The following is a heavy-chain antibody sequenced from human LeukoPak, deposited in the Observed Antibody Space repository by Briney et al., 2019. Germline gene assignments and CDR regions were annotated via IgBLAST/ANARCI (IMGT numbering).Heavy chain of an antibody. CDR3: ARGTSAVGSSGYPFDY. V-gene: IGHV3-30*04. J-gene: IGHJ4*02. CDR2: ISYDGSNK. CDR1: GFTFSSYA. D-gene: IGHD3-22*01. Sequence: GGSLRLSCAASGFTFSSYAMHWVRQAPGKGLEWVAVISYDGSNKYYADSVKGRFTISRDNSKNTLYLQMNSLRAEDTAVYYCARGTSAVGSSGYPFDYWGQGTLVTVSS.